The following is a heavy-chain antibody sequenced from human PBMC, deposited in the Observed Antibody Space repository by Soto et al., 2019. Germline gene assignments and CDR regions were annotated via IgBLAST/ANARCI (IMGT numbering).Heavy chain of an antibody. D-gene: IGHD6-13*01. Sequence: PSETLALSNTVACGSISSGDYYWSWIRQPPGKGLEWIGYIYYSGSTYYNPSLKSRVTISVDTSKNQFSLKLSSVTAADTAVYYCARVRAMAAAGRACYFDYWGQGTLVTVSS. CDR2: IYYSGST. CDR3: ARVRAMAAAGRACYFDY. J-gene: IGHJ4*02. CDR1: CGSISSGDYY. V-gene: IGHV4-30-4*01.